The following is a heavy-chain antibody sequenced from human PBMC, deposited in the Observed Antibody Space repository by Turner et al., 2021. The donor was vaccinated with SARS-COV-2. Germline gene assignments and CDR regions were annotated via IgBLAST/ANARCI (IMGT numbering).Heavy chain of an antibody. J-gene: IGHJ6*02. V-gene: IGHV3-23*01. CDR2: FDNDGVTT. CDR1: GFTFSTFA. D-gene: IGHD3-22*01. Sequence: EVQLLESGGGLVQPGGSLSLSCAASGFTFSTFAISWVRQAPGKGLEWVATFDNDGVTTYYADSMGGRFTISRDNSKNTLYLQMSSLRAEDTAVYYCAKDGLHYYDISAYPNYAMDLWGQGTTVTVSS. CDR3: AKDGLHYYDISAYPNYAMDL.